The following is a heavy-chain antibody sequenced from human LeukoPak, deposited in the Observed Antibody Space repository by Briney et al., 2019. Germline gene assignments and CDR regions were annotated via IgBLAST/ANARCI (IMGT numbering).Heavy chain of an antibody. CDR2: VYTSGST. CDR1: GGSISSGSYY. J-gene: IGHJ4*02. CDR3: ARIPYGSGSLFDY. V-gene: IGHV4-61*02. D-gene: IGHD3-10*01. Sequence: SETLSLTCAVSGGSISSGSYYWSWIRQPAGKGLEWIGGVYTSGSTNYNPSLKSRVTISVDTSKNQFSLKLSSVTAAHTAVYCCARIPYGSGSLFDYWGQGTPVTASS.